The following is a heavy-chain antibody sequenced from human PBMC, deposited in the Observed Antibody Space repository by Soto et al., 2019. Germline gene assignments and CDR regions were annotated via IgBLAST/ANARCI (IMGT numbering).Heavy chain of an antibody. J-gene: IGHJ4*02. D-gene: IGHD2-21*02. Sequence: EVQLVESGGGLVQPGGSLRLSCAASGFTFSTYSMNWVRQAPGKGLEWVSYIRTRSSNIYYADSVKGRFTTSRDNVKNSLFLQMNSLRDEDTAVYYCAREVRGGDSNPDYWGQGTLVIVST. CDR1: GFTFSTYS. V-gene: IGHV3-48*02. CDR2: IRTRSSNI. CDR3: AREVRGGDSNPDY.